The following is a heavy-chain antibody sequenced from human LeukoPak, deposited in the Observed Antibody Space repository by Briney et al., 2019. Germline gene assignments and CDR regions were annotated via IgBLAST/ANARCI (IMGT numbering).Heavy chain of an antibody. CDR1: GASISSGPYY. CDR3: ARHATFNSPSFLEWLPGYYFDY. V-gene: IGHV4-61*02. CDR2: VPVGRDT. D-gene: IGHD3-3*01. J-gene: IGHJ4*02. Sequence: PSETLSLTCTVSGASISSGPYYWSWIRQAAGKGLEWLGRVPVGRDTDYNPSLKSRLTVSVDTSKKQFSLHLRSVTAADTAVYYCARHATFNSPSFLEWLPGYYFDYWGQGALVTVS.